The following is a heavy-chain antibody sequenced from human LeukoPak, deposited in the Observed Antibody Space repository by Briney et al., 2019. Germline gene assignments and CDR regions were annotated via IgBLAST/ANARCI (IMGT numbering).Heavy chain of an antibody. V-gene: IGHV3/OR16-10*01. CDR3: ARRNDY. J-gene: IGHJ4*02. CDR1: GFNFSSYA. Sequence: PGGSLRLSCAGSGFNFSSYAMHWVRQAPGKGLEWVSAIGTGGGTYYADSVKGRFTISRDNAKNSLYLQMNSLRAEDMAVYYCARRNDYRGQGTLVTVSS. CDR2: IGTGGGT.